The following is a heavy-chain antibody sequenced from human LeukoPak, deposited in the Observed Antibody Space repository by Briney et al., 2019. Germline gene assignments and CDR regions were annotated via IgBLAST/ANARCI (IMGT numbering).Heavy chain of an antibody. V-gene: IGHV3-53*01. J-gene: IGHJ5*01. Sequence: GGSLRLSCAASGFTVSSNYMSWVRQPPGKGLEWVSTINANSGTTSYAASVRGRFTISRDNSKNTLYLQVNTLRADDTATYYCAKPVSGGLAVTADWFHPWGQGTLVVVSS. CDR2: INANSGTT. D-gene: IGHD6-19*01. CDR3: AKPVSGGLAVTADWFHP. CDR1: GFTVSSNY.